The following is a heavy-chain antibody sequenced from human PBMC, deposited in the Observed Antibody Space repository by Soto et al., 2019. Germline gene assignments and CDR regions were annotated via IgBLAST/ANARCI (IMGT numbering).Heavy chain of an antibody. CDR1: GYSMTSGFY. J-gene: IGHJ5*02. Sequence: KASETLSLTCTVSGYSMTSGFYWGWIRQTPGRGLEWIGSVYHSGATYYNPSLQSRVSISVDTSKSRFSLKLISVTASDTGTYFCARERGFVRPTGWFEPWGQGTQVTVSS. D-gene: IGHD6-25*01. CDR3: ARERGFVRPTGWFEP. V-gene: IGHV4-38-2*02. CDR2: VYHSGAT.